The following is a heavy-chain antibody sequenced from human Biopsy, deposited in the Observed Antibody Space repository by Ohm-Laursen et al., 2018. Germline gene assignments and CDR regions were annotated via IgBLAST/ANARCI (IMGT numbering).Heavy chain of an antibody. CDR3: ARGTGKYYVYGAFDI. CDR1: GGSISSYY. J-gene: IGHJ3*02. Sequence: SDTLSLTCTVSGGSISSYYWSWIRQPPGKGLEWIGYIYYTGSTNYNPSLKSRVTISVDTSMNHLSLKLRSVTAADTAVYYCARGTGKYYVYGAFDIWGQGTMVTVSS. V-gene: IGHV4-59*12. D-gene: IGHD3/OR15-3a*01. CDR2: IYYTGST.